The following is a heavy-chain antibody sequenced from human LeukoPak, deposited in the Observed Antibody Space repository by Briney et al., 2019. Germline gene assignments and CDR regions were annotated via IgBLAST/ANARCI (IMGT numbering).Heavy chain of an antibody. Sequence: TSETLSLTCTVSGGSISSYYWSWIRQPAGKGLEWIGRIYTSGSTNYNPSLKSRVTMSVDTSKNQFSLKLSSVTAADTAVYYCARGRGMDYDILTGYSQGGWFDPWGQGTLVTVSS. CDR3: ARGRGMDYDILTGYSQGGWFDP. J-gene: IGHJ5*02. V-gene: IGHV4-4*07. CDR2: IYTSGST. D-gene: IGHD3-9*01. CDR1: GGSISSYY.